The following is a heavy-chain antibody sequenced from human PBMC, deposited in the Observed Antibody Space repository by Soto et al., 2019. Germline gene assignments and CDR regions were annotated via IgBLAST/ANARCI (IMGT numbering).Heavy chain of an antibody. Sequence: EVHLLESGGGLVQPGGSLRLSCATSGFTFSSYGMSWVRQAPGKGLEWVSGISVTGTTYYADSVKGRFNISRDSSKYTLHLQMNRLRAEDTALYYCAKDTGVATTSYYYYYGMDVWGQGTTVTVSS. V-gene: IGHV3-23*01. CDR1: GFTFSSYG. CDR3: AKDTGVATTSYYYYYGMDV. D-gene: IGHD5-12*01. J-gene: IGHJ6*02. CDR2: ISVTGTT.